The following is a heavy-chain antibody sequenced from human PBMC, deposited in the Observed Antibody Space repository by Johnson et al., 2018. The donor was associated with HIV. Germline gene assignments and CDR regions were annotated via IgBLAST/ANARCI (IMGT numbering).Heavy chain of an antibody. V-gene: IGHV3-30*03. CDR3: AEGNHGI. CDR1: GFTFGSFW. D-gene: IGHD2/OR15-2a*01. CDR2: LSFAGVKK. J-gene: IGHJ3*02. Sequence: QVQLVESGGGLVQPGGSLRLSCAASGFTFGSFWLSWVRQAQGKGLEGVAVLSFAGVKKSTAATVKGRFTISRDGSKNTLYLQMNSLKTEDTAVYYCAEGNHGIWGQGTMVTVSS.